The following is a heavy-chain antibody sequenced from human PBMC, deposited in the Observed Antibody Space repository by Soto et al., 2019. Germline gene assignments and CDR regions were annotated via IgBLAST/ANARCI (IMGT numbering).Heavy chain of an antibody. CDR3: ATDRGGGSSGWYSSYYYYGMDV. D-gene: IGHD6-19*01. CDR2: FDPEDGET. V-gene: IGHV1-24*01. J-gene: IGHJ6*02. Sequence: GASVKVSCKVSGYTLTELSMHWVRQAPGKGLEWMGGFDPEDGETIYAQKFQGRVTMTEDTSTDTAYMELSSLRSEDTAVYYCATDRGGGSSGWYSSYYYYGMDVWGQGTTVTVSS. CDR1: GYTLTELS.